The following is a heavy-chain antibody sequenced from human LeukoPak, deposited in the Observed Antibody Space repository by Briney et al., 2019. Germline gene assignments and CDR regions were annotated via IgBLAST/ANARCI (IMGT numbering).Heavy chain of an antibody. J-gene: IGHJ3*02. CDR3: AINRRAFDI. CDR1: GYTLTDYY. D-gene: IGHD1-14*01. Sequence: ASVKLSCKASGYTLTDYYMQWVRQAPGQGLEWMGWINPNSGATIYAQKFQGRVTMTTDTSINTAYMELTSLRSDDAAVYYCAINRRAFDIWGQGTMVTVSS. CDR2: INPNSGAT. V-gene: IGHV1-2*02.